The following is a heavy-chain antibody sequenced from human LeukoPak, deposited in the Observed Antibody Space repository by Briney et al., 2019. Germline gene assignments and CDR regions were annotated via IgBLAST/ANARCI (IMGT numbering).Heavy chain of an antibody. D-gene: IGHD1-26*01. CDR2: ITSSSSYI. Sequence: PGGSLRLSCAVSGFTFSTYNMNWVRQAPGKGLEWVSSITSSSSYIYYADSVKGRFTISRDNAKNSLYLQMNSLRAEDTAVYYCARDPYSGGYGDYYYYYMDLWGQGTTVTISS. V-gene: IGHV3-21*01. J-gene: IGHJ6*03. CDR1: GFTFSTYN. CDR3: ARDPYSGGYGDYYYYYMDL.